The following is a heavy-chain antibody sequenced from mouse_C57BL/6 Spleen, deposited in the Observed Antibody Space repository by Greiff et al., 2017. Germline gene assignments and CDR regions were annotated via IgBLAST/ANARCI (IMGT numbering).Heavy chain of an antibody. CDR1: GFSLSTSGMG. Sequence: QVTLKESGPGILQSSQTLSLTCSFSGFSLSTSGMGVSWIRQPSGKGLEWLAHIYWDDDKRYNPSMKSRPTITKDTSRNLVFLKLTMLDTSDTATCYCARRVHLYDGYYGENWYFDVWGTGTTVTVSS. D-gene: IGHD2-3*01. CDR2: IYWDDDK. J-gene: IGHJ1*03. V-gene: IGHV8-12*01. CDR3: ARRVHLYDGYYGENWYFDV.